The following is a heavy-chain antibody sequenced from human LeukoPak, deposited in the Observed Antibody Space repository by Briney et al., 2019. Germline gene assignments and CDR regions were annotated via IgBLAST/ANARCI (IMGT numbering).Heavy chain of an antibody. Sequence: PGGSLRLSCAASGFTYSNYWMHWVRQTPGRGLEWVSRINSDATSTSYADSVKGRFTISRDRAKNTLYLQMNSLRAEDTAVYYCAKDARRSSGWYFFDHWGQGTLVTVSS. CDR2: INSDATST. CDR1: GFTYSNYW. J-gene: IGHJ4*02. V-gene: IGHV3-74*01. CDR3: AKDARRSSGWYFFDH. D-gene: IGHD6-19*01.